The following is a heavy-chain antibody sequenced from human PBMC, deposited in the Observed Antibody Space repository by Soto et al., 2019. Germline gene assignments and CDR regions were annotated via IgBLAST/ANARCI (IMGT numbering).Heavy chain of an antibody. CDR1: GGSTSSDNY. CDR3: AREGGESSDGLYYFDS. CDR2: IYYSGNT. Sequence: SEALSLTCTVSGGSTSSDNYWSWIRQPPGKGLEWIGHIYYSGNTDYNPSLKSRLAISIDTSKNQFSLKLSSVTAADTAVYFCAREGGESSDGLYYFDSWGQGSLVTVSS. J-gene: IGHJ4*02. V-gene: IGHV4-30-4*01. D-gene: IGHD3-16*01.